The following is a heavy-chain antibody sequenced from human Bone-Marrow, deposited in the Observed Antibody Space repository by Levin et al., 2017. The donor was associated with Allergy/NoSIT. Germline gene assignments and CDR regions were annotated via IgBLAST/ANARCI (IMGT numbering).Heavy chain of an antibody. D-gene: IGHD2-15*01. V-gene: IGHV4-34*01. Sequence: SKTLSLTCAVYGGSFSGYYWSWIRQPPGKGLEWIGEINHSGSTNYNPSLKSRVTISVDTSKNQFSLKLSSVTAADTAVYYCAGGFSNPCSGGSCYDAFDIWGQGTMVTVSS. CDR3: AGGFSNPCSGGSCYDAFDI. CDR1: GGSFSGYY. J-gene: IGHJ3*02. CDR2: INHSGST.